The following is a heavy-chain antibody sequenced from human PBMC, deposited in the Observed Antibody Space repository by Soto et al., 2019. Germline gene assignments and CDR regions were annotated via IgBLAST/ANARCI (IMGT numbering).Heavy chain of an antibody. CDR1: GFTFSSYS. V-gene: IGHV3-21*01. CDR2: ISSSSSYI. D-gene: IGHD3-3*01. J-gene: IGHJ6*02. CDR3: AKAPEWLLVFPGNYGMDV. Sequence: PGGSLRLSCAASGFTFSSYSMNWVRQAPGKGLEWVSSISSSSSYIYYADSVKGRFTISRDNAKNSLYLQMNSLRAEDTAVYYCAKAPEWLLVFPGNYGMDVWGQGTTVTVSS.